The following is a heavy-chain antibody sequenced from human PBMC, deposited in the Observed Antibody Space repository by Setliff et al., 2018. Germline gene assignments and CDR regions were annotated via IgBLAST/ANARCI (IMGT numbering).Heavy chain of an antibody. CDR2: IIPILGIA. D-gene: IGHD3-9*01. J-gene: IGHJ4*02. V-gene: IGHV1-69*10. Sequence: SVKVSCKASGGTFSSYAISWVRQAPGQGLEWMGGIIPILGIANYAQKFQGRVTITADKSTSTAYMELSSLRSEDTAVYYCARTYYDILPGYYSSPGYFDYWGQGTLVTVSS. CDR1: GGTFSSYA. CDR3: ARTYYDILPGYYSSPGYFDY.